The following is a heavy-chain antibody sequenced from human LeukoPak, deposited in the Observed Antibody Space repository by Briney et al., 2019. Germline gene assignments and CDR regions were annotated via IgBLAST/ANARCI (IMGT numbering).Heavy chain of an antibody. CDR1: GGTFSSCA. CDR3: ARSALGIQLWTPFDY. Sequence: SVKVSCKASGGTFSSCAISWVRQAPGQGLEWMGRIIPILGIANYAQKFQGRVTITADKSTSTAYMELSSLRSEDTAVYYCARSALGIQLWTPFDYWGQGTLVTVSS. V-gene: IGHV1-69*04. D-gene: IGHD5-18*01. CDR2: IIPILGIA. J-gene: IGHJ4*02.